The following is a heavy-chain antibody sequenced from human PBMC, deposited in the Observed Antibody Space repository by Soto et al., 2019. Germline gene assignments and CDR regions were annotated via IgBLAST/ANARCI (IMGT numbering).Heavy chain of an antibody. CDR1: GYTFTSYG. J-gene: IGHJ4*01. CDR3: ARVRFAYYYDSSGYLFDY. D-gene: IGHD3-22*01. V-gene: IGHV1-18*01. Sequence: QVQLVQSGAEVKKPGASVKVSCKASGYTFTSYGISWVRQAPGQGLEWMGWISAYNGNTNYAQKLQGRVTMTTDTSTSTAYMELRSLRSDDTAVYYCARVRFAYYYDSSGYLFDYWGQEPWSPSPQ. CDR2: ISAYNGNT.